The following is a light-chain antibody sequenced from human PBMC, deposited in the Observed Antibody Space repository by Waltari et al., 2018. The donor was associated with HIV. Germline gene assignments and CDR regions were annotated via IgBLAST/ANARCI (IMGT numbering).Light chain of an antibody. V-gene: IGLV2-8*01. CDR2: DVS. Sequence: HSALTQPPSASGSPGQSVTISCTGTSSDIGAYNYVSWYQQYPGKAPKLMIFDVSKRPSGVPDRFSGSKSGNTASLTVSGLQAEDEADYYCSSYAGSNNLVFGGGTKVTVL. CDR3: SSYAGSNNLV. CDR1: SSDIGAYNY. J-gene: IGLJ2*01.